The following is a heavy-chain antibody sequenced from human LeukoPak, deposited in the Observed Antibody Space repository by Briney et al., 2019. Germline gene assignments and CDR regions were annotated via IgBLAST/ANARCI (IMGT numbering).Heavy chain of an antibody. CDR3: ARVHSGWCGDYYYGMDV. D-gene: IGHD6-19*01. CDR2: ISYDGSNK. Sequence: PGRSLRLSCAASGFTFSSYAMHWVRQAPGKGLEWVAVISYDGSNKYYADSVKGRFTISRDNSKNTLYLQMNSLRAEDTAVYYCARVHSGWCGDYYYGMDVWGQGTTVTVSS. CDR1: GFTFSSYA. J-gene: IGHJ6*02. V-gene: IGHV3-30*04.